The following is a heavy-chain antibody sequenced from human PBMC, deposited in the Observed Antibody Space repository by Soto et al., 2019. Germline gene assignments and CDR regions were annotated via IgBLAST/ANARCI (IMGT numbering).Heavy chain of an antibody. Sequence: GGSLRLSCAASGFTFSSYGMHWVRQAPGKGLEWVAVIWYDGSNKYYADSVKGRFTISRDNSKNTLYLQMNSLRAEDTAVYYCARVPRSDGSGYYPEGNFDYWGQGTLVTVSS. CDR3: ARVPRSDGSGYYPEGNFDY. J-gene: IGHJ4*02. D-gene: IGHD3-22*01. CDR1: GFTFSSYG. V-gene: IGHV3-33*01. CDR2: IWYDGSNK.